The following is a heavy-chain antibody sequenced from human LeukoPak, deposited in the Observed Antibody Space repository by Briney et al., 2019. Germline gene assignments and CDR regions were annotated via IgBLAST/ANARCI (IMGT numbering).Heavy chain of an antibody. Sequence: SETLSLTWTVSGGSISSGGYYWSWIRQHPGKGLEWIGYIYYSGSTYYNPSLKSRITISLDTSKNQFSLTLRSVTAADTAVYYCARDAGYKYGPWDVWGQGTTVTVSS. J-gene: IGHJ6*02. V-gene: IGHV4-30-4*08. D-gene: IGHD5-18*01. CDR2: IYYSGST. CDR3: ARDAGYKYGPWDV. CDR1: GGSISSGGYY.